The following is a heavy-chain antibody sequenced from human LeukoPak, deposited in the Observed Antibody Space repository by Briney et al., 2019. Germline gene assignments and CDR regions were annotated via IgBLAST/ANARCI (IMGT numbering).Heavy chain of an antibody. CDR1: GFIFSNYA. CDR3: AKESCSSTSCYSFDY. V-gene: IGHV3-23*01. D-gene: IGHD2-2*02. J-gene: IGHJ4*02. CDR2: ITGSGGST. Sequence: GSLRLSCAASGFIFSNYAMSWVRQAPGKGLEWVSDITGSGGSTYYADPVKGRFTISRDNSKNTLYLQMNSLRAEDTAVYYCAKESCSSTSCYSFDYWGQGILVAVSS.